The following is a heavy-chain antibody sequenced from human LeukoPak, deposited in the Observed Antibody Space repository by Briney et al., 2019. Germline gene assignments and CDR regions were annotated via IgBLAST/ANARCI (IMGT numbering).Heavy chain of an antibody. CDR1: GYTFTSYG. J-gene: IGHJ5*02. V-gene: IGHV1-18*01. CDR2: IRAYNGNT. Sequence: ASVTVSCKASGYTFTSYGIRWVRQARGQGLEWMGWIRAYNGNTNYAQKLQGRVTMTTDTSTSTAYMDLRSLRSDDTAVYYCARGYSGYCSSTSCWRFDPWGQGTLVTVSS. D-gene: IGHD2-2*01. CDR3: ARGYSGYCSSTSCWRFDP.